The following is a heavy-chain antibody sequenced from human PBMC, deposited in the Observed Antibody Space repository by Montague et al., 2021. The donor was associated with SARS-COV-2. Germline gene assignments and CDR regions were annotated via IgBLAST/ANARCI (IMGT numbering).Heavy chain of an antibody. CDR3: ARDTRITMIVVVQGYGMDV. CDR2: IYYSGST. Sequence: IYYSGSTYYNPSLKSRVTISVDTSKNQFSLKLSSVTAADTAVYYCARDTRITMIVVVQGYGMDVWGQGTTVNVYS. D-gene: IGHD3-22*01. J-gene: IGHJ6*01. V-gene: IGHV4-39*07.